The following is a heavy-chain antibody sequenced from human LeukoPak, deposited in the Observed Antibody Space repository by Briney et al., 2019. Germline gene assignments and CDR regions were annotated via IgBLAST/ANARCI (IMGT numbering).Heavy chain of an antibody. J-gene: IGHJ5*02. V-gene: IGHV5-51*01. CDR2: IYPGDSDT. CDR1: GYNFNHHW. Sequence: GESLKISCRGSGYNFNHHWIGWVRQFPGKGLEWMGLIYPGDSDTKYNPSFEGHVTMSVDRSISAAFLQWSSLKASDTAMYYCARRTFDLYSSSYLGWSWFDPWGQGTLVTVSS. D-gene: IGHD6-6*01. CDR3: ARRTFDLYSSSYLGWSWFDP.